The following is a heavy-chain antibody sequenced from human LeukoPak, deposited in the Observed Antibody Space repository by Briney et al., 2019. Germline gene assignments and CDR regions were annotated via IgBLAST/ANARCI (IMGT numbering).Heavy chain of an antibody. Sequence: ASVKLSCKSSGYTITRYYMHWVRQAPGQGLEWMGMINPSGGDTTYAQKLQGRVTMTRDTSTSTVYMELSSLRSEDTAVYYCARENGGEDYWGQGTLVTVSS. J-gene: IGHJ4*02. D-gene: IGHD2-21*01. CDR2: INPSGGDT. V-gene: IGHV1-46*01. CDR1: GYTITRYY. CDR3: ARENGGEDY.